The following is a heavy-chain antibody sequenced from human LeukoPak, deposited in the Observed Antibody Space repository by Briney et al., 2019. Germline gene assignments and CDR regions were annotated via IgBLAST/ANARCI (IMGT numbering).Heavy chain of an antibody. CDR3: ARGITGRRAFDY. CDR2: ISSSGTTI. CDR1: GFTFSSYW. V-gene: IGHV3-48*04. J-gene: IGHJ4*02. D-gene: IGHD1-20*01. Sequence: GGSLRLSCAASGFTFSSYWMSWVRQAPGKGLEWVSYISSSGTTIYYVDSVKGRFTISRDNAKNSLYLQMNSLRAEDTAVYYCARGITGRRAFDYWGQGTLVTVSS.